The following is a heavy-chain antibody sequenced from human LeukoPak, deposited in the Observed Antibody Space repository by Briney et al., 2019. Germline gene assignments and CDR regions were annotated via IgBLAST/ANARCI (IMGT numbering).Heavy chain of an antibody. J-gene: IGHJ4*02. CDR3: AKTSPARSLGYSYGYY. D-gene: IGHD5-18*01. CDR2: ISSSGGIT. V-gene: IGHV3-23*01. Sequence: GGSLRLSCGASGFSFRSYAMSWVRQAPGRGLECVSSISSSGGITYYTDSVKGRFTISRDNSKNTLYLQMNSLRAEDTAVYYCAKTSPARSLGYSYGYYWGQGTLVTVSS. CDR1: GFSFRSYA.